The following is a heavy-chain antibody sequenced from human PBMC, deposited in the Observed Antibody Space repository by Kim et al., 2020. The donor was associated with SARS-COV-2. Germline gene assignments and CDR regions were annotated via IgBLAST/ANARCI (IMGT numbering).Heavy chain of an antibody. V-gene: IGHV5-51*01. D-gene: IGHD6-13*01. J-gene: IGHJ4*02. CDR3: ARAPFSSSPIDY. Sequence: KYRPSFQGNVTISTDKSISTAYLQWSSLKASDTAMYYGARAPFSSSPIDYWGQGTLVTVSS.